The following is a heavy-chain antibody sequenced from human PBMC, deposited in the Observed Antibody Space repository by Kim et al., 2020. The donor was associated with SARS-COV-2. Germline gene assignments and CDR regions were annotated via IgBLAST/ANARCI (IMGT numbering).Heavy chain of an antibody. CDR3: ARQNLGSRWYEFDY. V-gene: IGHV5-10-1*01. D-gene: IGHD6-13*01. J-gene: IGHJ4*02. CDR2: IDASDSYT. Sequence: GESLKISCKGSGYRFTSYWISWVRQMPGKGLEWMGRIDASDSYTNYSPSFQGHVTLSADKSSSIAYLQWSSLRTSDTAMYYCARQNLGSRWYEFDYWAREPWSPSPQ. CDR1: GYRFTSYW.